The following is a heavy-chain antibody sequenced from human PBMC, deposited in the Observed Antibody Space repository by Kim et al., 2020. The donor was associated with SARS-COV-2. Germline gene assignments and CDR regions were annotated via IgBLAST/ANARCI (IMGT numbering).Heavy chain of an antibody. V-gene: IGHV4-31*03. D-gene: IGHD3-3*01. CDR3: ARISSITIFGVVITGPFDY. Sequence: SETLSLTCTVSGGSISSGNYYWSWIRQHPGKGLEWIGYIYYSGSTYYNPSLKSRVTISVDTSKNQFSLKLSSVTAADTAVYYCARISSITIFGVVITGPFDYWGQGTLVTVSS. CDR2: IYYSGST. CDR1: GGSISSGNYY. J-gene: IGHJ4*02.